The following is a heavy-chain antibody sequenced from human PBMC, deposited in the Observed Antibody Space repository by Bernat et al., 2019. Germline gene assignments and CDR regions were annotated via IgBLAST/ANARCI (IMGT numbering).Heavy chain of an antibody. CDR3: TTDSIEAAGSLDY. J-gene: IGHJ4*02. CDR2: IKSKTDGGTT. V-gene: IGHV3-15*01. CDR1: GFTISHAW. D-gene: IGHD6-13*01. Sequence: EVQLEESGGGLVKPGGSLRLSCAASGFTISHAWMSWVRQAPGKGLEWVGRIKSKTDGGTTDYAAPVKGRFTISRDDSKNTLYLQMNSLKTEDTAVYYCTTDSIEAAGSLDYWGQGTLVTVSS.